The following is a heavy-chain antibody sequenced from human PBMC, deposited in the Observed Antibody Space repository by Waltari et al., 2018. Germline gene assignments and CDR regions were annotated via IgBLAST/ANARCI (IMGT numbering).Heavy chain of an antibody. V-gene: IGHV2-5*02. CDR3: ARVYGDYDAFDI. CDR1: GFSLSTSGVG. Sequence: QITLKESGPTLVKPTQTLTLTCTFSGFSLSTSGVGVGWIRQPPGKALKWLALIYWDDDKRYSPSLKSRLTITKDTSKNQVVLTMTNMDPVDTATYYCARVYGDYDAFDIWGQGTMVTVSS. J-gene: IGHJ3*02. D-gene: IGHD4-17*01. CDR2: IYWDDDK.